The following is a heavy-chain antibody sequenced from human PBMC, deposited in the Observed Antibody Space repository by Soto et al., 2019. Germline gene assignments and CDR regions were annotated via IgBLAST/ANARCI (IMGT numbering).Heavy chain of an antibody. V-gene: IGHV1-3*01. D-gene: IGHD3-10*01. CDR1: GYTFTSYA. CDR3: ARDLFPLLWFGEITFYYYGMDV. J-gene: IGHJ6*02. Sequence: ASVKVSCKASGYTFTSYAMHWVRQDPGERLEWVGWINAGNGNTKYSQKFQGRVTITRDTSASTADMELSSLRYEDTAVYYCARDLFPLLWFGEITFYYYGMDVWGQGTTVTVSS. CDR2: INAGNGNT.